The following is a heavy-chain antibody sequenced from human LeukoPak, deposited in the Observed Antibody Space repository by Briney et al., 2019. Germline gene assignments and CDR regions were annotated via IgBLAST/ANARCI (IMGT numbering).Heavy chain of an antibody. D-gene: IGHD4-17*01. Sequence: PGGSLRLSCAASGFTFSSYGMHWVRQAPSKGLEWVAVISYDGSNKYYADSVKGRFTISRDNSKNTLYLQMNRLRAEDTAVYYCAKIPYGDYLLDYYYYMDVWGKGTTVTISS. CDR1: GFTFSSYG. CDR2: ISYDGSNK. J-gene: IGHJ6*03. CDR3: AKIPYGDYLLDYYYYMDV. V-gene: IGHV3-30*18.